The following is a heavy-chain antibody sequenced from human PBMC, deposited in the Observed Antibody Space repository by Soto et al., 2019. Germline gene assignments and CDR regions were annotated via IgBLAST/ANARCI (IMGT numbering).Heavy chain of an antibody. CDR2: IYPGDSDT. Sequence: GESLKISCTGSGYAFTSYWIAWVRQMPGKGLEWMGIIYPGDSDTRYSPSFQGQVTISADKSITTAYLQWSSLKASDTAMYYCARGYCTTTICDPWFDPWGQGTLVTVSS. CDR1: GYAFTSYW. V-gene: IGHV5-51*01. D-gene: IGHD2-2*01. CDR3: ARGYCTTTICDPWFDP. J-gene: IGHJ5*02.